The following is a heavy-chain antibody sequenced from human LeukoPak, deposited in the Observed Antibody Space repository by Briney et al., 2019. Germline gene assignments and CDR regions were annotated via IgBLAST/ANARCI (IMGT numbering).Heavy chain of an antibody. V-gene: IGHV3-7*03. CDR2: IKQDGSEK. D-gene: IGHD3-10*01. CDR3: ARDLISLYYYGSGSYDY. CDR1: GFTFSSYW. J-gene: IGHJ4*02. Sequence: GGSLRLSCAASGFTFSSYWMSWVRQAPGKGLEWVANIKQDGSEKYYVDSVKGRLTISRDNAKNSLYLQMNSLRAEDTAVYYCARDLISLYYYGSGSYDYWGQGTLVTVSS.